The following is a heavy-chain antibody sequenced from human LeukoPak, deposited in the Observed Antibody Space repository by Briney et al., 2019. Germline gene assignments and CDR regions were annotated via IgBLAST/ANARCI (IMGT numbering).Heavy chain of an antibody. V-gene: IGHV3-53*01. J-gene: IGHJ3*02. CDR3: AGGYAFDI. D-gene: IGHD2-15*01. CDR1: GFSFSNYA. CDR2: IYSGGST. Sequence: GGSLRLSCVSSGFSFSNYAMSWVRQAPGKGLEWVSVIYSGGSTYYADSVKGRFTISRDNSKNTLYLQMNSLRAEDTAVYYCAGGYAFDIWGQGTMVTVSS.